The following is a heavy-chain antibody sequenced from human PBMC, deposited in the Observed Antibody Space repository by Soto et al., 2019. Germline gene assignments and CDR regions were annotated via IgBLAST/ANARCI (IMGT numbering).Heavy chain of an antibody. J-gene: IGHJ6*02. V-gene: IGHV4-31*03. CDR2: IYYSGST. CDR1: GGSISSGGYY. CDR3: ARSGSGTAMVTLYYYYYYGMDV. Sequence: PGNTSETLSLTCTVSGGSISSGGYYWSWIRQHPGKGLEWIGYIYYSGSTYYNPSLKSRVTISVDTSKNQFSLKLSSVTAADTAVYYCARSGSGTAMVTLYYYYYYGMDVWGQGTTVTVSS. D-gene: IGHD5-18*01.